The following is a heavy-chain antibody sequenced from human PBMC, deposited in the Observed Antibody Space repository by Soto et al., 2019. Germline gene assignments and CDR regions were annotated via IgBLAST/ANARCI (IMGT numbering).Heavy chain of an antibody. J-gene: IGHJ4*02. V-gene: IGHV3-30*03. CDR2: MSYDGSNE. D-gene: IGHD3-22*01. CDR3: AGGVYYYDY. Sequence: QVQLVESGGGEVQPGTSLRLSCAVSGFTFSNYGMHWVRQAPGKGLEWVAMMSYDGSNEYYADSVKGRFSISRDNSKKTLYLQMNSRRPEDTAVSYCAGGVYYYDYWGQGTQVTVSS. CDR1: GFTFSNYG.